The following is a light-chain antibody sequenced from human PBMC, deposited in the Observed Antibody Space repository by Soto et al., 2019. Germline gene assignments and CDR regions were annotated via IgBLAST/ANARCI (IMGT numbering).Light chain of an antibody. Sequence: QSVLTQPASVSGSPGQSITISCTGTRSDVGGYNLVSWYQHHPRKAPKLVIYEVSERPSGVSYRFSGSKSGNTASLTISGLQAGDEADYFCCSYAGSVDHYVFGNGTKVTVL. V-gene: IGLV2-23*02. CDR2: EVS. CDR1: RSDVGGYNL. J-gene: IGLJ1*01. CDR3: CSYAGSVDHYV.